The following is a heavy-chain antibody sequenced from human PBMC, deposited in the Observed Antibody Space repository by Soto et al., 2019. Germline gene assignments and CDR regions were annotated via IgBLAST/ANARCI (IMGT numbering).Heavy chain of an antibody. CDR2: IYYSGST. Sequence: SETLSLTCTVSGGSISSYDWSWIRQPPGKGLEWIGYIYYSGSTNYNPSLKSRVTISVDTSKNQFSLKLSSVTAADTAVYYCARGYNYYDSSGYLTADAFDIWGQGTMVTVSS. D-gene: IGHD3-22*01. CDR3: ARGYNYYDSSGYLTADAFDI. CDR1: GGSISSYD. V-gene: IGHV4-59*01. J-gene: IGHJ3*02.